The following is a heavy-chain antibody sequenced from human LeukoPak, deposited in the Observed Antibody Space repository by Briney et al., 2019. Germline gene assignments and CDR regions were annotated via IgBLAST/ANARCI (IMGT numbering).Heavy chain of an antibody. CDR1: GFTFSTYW. V-gene: IGHV3-7*01. CDR3: ARVRGGYYFDY. Sequence: GGSLRLSCAASGFTFSTYWMSWVRQAPGKGLEWVANIKQDGSEKDYVDSVKGRFTISRDNAKNSLFLQMNSLRAEDSAVYYCARVRGGYYFDYWGQGSLVTVSS. D-gene: IGHD3-10*01. J-gene: IGHJ4*02. CDR2: IKQDGSEK.